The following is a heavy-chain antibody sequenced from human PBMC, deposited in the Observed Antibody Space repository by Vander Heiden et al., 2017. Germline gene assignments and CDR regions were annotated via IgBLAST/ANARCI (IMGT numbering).Heavy chain of an antibody. CDR1: GFTFSSSA. Sequence: QVQLVESGGGVVQPGRSLRLSCAASGFTFSSSAMHWVRQAPGKGLEWVAVISYDGSNKYYADSVKGRFTISRDNSKNTLYLQMNSLRAEDTAVYYCARKTYYYDSSGYSFRAFDYWGQGTLVTVSS. D-gene: IGHD3-22*01. V-gene: IGHV3-30-3*01. J-gene: IGHJ4*02. CDR2: ISYDGSNK. CDR3: ARKTYYYDSSGYSFRAFDY.